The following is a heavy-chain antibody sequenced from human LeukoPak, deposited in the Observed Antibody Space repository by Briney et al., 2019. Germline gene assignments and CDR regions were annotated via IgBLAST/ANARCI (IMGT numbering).Heavy chain of an antibody. D-gene: IGHD3-16*02. V-gene: IGHV1-69*04. Sequence: SVKVSCKASGGSFSSYAIGWVRQAPGQGLEWMGRIIPTVGLANYAQSFQGRVTITADASTTTVYMEVISLRSEDTAMYYCAEASADLSIESWGQGTLVNVSS. CDR3: AEASADLSIES. J-gene: IGHJ4*02. CDR2: IIPTVGLA. CDR1: GGSFSSYA.